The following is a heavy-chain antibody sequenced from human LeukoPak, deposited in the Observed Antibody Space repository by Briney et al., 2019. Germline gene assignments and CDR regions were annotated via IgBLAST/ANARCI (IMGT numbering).Heavy chain of an antibody. Sequence: GGSLRLSCAASGFTFSNAWMSWVRQAPGKGLEWVGRIKSKTDGGTTDYAAPVKGRFTISRDDTRNTLYLQMNSLKTEDTAVYYCIWSGRRTIDYWGQGTLVTVSS. V-gene: IGHV3-15*01. D-gene: IGHD2-8*02. CDR2: IKSKTDGGTT. J-gene: IGHJ4*02. CDR3: IWSGRRTIDY. CDR1: GFTFSNAW.